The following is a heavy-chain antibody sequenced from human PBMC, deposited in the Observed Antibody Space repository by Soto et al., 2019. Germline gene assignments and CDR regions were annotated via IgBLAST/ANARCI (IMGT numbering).Heavy chain of an antibody. V-gene: IGHV1-69*13. J-gene: IGHJ6*02. CDR1: GGTFSSYA. Sequence: ASVKVSCKASGGTFSSYAISWVRQAPGQGLEWMGGIIPIFGTANYAQKFQGRVTITADESTSTAYMELSSLRSEDTAVYYCAGYSYGYGTSSYYYGMDVWGQGTTVTVSS. CDR3: AGYSYGYGTSSYYYGMDV. D-gene: IGHD5-18*01. CDR2: IIPIFGTA.